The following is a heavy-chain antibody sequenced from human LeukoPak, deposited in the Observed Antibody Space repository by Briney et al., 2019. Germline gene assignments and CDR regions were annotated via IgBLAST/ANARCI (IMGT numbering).Heavy chain of an antibody. Sequence: TGGSLRLSCAASGFTFSNYAMSWVRQAPGKGLEWVSAISGSGGSTYYADSVKGRFTISRDNSKNTLYLQMNSLRAEDTAVYYCAKDFLGYYPNWFDPWGQGTLVTVSS. CDR1: GFTFSNYA. J-gene: IGHJ5*02. CDR2: ISGSGGST. D-gene: IGHD3-3*01. V-gene: IGHV3-23*01. CDR3: AKDFLGYYPNWFDP.